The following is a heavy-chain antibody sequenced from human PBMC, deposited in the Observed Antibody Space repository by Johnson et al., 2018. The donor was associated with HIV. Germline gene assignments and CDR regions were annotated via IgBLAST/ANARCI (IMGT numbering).Heavy chain of an antibody. CDR1: GFTFEDYG. V-gene: IGHV3-20*04. CDR2: INWNGGST. J-gene: IGHJ3*02. CDR3: ASWGVGSSWNHDAFDI. Sequence: VQLVESGGGVVRPGGSLRLSCAASGFTFEDYGMSWVRQAPGKGLEWVSGINWNGGSTGYADSVKGRFTISRENAKNSLYLQMNSLRAEDTALYYCASWGVGSSWNHDAFDIWGQGTMVTVSS. D-gene: IGHD6-13*01.